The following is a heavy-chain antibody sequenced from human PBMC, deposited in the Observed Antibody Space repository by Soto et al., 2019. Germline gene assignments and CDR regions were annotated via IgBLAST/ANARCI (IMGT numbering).Heavy chain of an antibody. Sequence: EVQLVESGGGLVQPGGSLRLSCAASGFTFSGYWMHWVRQAPGQGLVWVSRIKTDGTITNYADSVKGRFTISRDNAKNTLCLQMNSLRAEYSAVYYCARPRWTANSAFDLWGQGTMVTVSS. CDR2: IKTDGTIT. CDR1: GFTFSGYW. V-gene: IGHV3-74*01. J-gene: IGHJ3*01. D-gene: IGHD2-21*02. CDR3: ARPRWTANSAFDL.